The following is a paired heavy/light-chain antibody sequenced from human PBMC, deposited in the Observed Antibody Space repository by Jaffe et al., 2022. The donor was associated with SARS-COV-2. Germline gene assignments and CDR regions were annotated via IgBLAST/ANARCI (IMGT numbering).Heavy chain of an antibody. V-gene: IGHV3-48*02. Sequence: EVRLVESGGGLAQPGGSLRLSCAASGFTFSSYTMNWVRQAPGKGLEWLSYITGTTNVINYADSVKGRFTISRDNAKSSLYLEMSSLRDEDAAVYYCARLNVLRGQAFDIWGQGTLVTVSS. D-gene: IGHD3-10*01. CDR2: ITGTTNVI. CDR3: ARLNVLRGQAFDI. CDR1: GFTFSSYT. J-gene: IGHJ3*02.
Light chain of an antibody. Sequence: DIQMTQSPSTLSASVGDRVTITCRASQSISSGLAWYQQKPGKAPNLLIYKASSLESGVPSRFSGSGSGTEFTLTISSLQPDDFATYYCQKSNDNWTFGQGTKVEVK. J-gene: IGKJ1*01. CDR1: QSISSG. V-gene: IGKV1-5*03. CDR2: KAS. CDR3: QKSNDNWT.